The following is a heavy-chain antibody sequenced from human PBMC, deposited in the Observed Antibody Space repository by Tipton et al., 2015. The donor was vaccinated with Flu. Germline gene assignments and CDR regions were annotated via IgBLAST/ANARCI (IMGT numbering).Heavy chain of an antibody. CDR1: SGSVSSGGYS. CDR3: ARDNLGGAFDY. D-gene: IGHD1-14*01. J-gene: IGHJ4*02. V-gene: IGHV4-61*08. Sequence: TLSLTCTVSSGSVSSGGYSWSWIRQPPGKGLEWIGYIYYSGNTNYNPSLKSRVTISVDTAKNQFSLKLSSVTAAVTAVYYCARDNLGGAFDYWGQGTLVTVAS. CDR2: IYYSGNT.